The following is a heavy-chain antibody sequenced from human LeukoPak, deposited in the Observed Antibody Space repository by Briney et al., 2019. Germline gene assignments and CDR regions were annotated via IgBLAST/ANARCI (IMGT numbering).Heavy chain of an antibody. D-gene: IGHD6-19*01. CDR2: IIPIFGTV. CDR1: GGTFSSYA. CDR3: ARGGYSSGWYPDYYYYMDV. Sequence: SVKVSCKASGGTFSSYAISWVRQAPGQGLEWMGGIIPIFGTVNYAQKFQGRVTITADKSTSTAYMELSSLRSEDTAVYYCARGGYSSGWYPDYYYYMDVWGKGTTVTVSS. J-gene: IGHJ6*03. V-gene: IGHV1-69*06.